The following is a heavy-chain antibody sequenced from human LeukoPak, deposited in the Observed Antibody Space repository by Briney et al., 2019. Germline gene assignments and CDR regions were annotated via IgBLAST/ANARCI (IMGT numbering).Heavy chain of an antibody. CDR1: GFTFSSYA. CDR2: ISGSGGST. Sequence: PGGSLRLSCAASGFTFSSYAMSWVRQAPGKGLEWVSAISGSGGSTYYADSVKGRFTISRDNSKNTLYLQMNSLRAEDTAVYYCAKDSQDYGDYISWFDPWGQGTLVTVSS. V-gene: IGHV3-23*01. D-gene: IGHD4-17*01. CDR3: AKDSQDYGDYISWFDP. J-gene: IGHJ5*02.